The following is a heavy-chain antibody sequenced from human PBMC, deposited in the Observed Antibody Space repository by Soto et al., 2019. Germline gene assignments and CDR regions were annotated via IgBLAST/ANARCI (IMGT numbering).Heavy chain of an antibody. D-gene: IGHD4-4*01. Sequence: QVQLVQSGAEVKKPGASVKVSCKASGYTFTSYGISWVRQAPGQGLEWMGWISAYNGNTNYAQKHQGRVTMTTDTSTSTAYMELRSLRSDDTAVYYCARSSWAVTRAYYYYYMDVWGKGTTVTVSS. CDR3: ARSSWAVTRAYYYYYMDV. CDR1: GYTFTSYG. CDR2: ISAYNGNT. V-gene: IGHV1-18*01. J-gene: IGHJ6*03.